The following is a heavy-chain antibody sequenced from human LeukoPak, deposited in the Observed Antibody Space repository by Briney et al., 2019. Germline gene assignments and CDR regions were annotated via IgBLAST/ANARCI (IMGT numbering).Heavy chain of an antibody. Sequence: SVKVSCKASGGTFSSYAISWVRQAPGQGLEWMGRIIPILGIANYAQKFQGRVTLTSDLSTTTAYLELRSLKSDDTAMYYCARDVRYSGYDYGSFDPWGQGTLVTVSS. J-gene: IGHJ5*02. CDR1: GGTFSSYA. CDR3: ARDVRYSGYDYGSFDP. V-gene: IGHV1-69*04. D-gene: IGHD5-12*01. CDR2: IIPILGIA.